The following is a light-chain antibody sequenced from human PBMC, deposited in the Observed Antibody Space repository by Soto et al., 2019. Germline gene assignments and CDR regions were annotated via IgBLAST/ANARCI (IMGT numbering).Light chain of an antibody. CDR3: QQYNNWPPIT. CDR1: QSVSSS. Sequence: ILVTQSPTTLSFRPGGRASDYCIASQSVSSSLAWYQQKPGQAPRLLIYDASTRATGIPARFSGSGSGTEFTLAISSLQSEDFAVYYCQQYNNWPPITFGQGTRLEIK. CDR2: DAS. J-gene: IGKJ5*01. V-gene: IGKV3-15*01.